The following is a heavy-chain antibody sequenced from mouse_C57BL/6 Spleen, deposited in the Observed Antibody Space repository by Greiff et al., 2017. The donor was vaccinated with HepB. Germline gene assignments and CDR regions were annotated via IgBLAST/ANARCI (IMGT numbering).Heavy chain of an antibody. D-gene: IGHD1-2*01. Sequence: QVQLQQPGAELVKPGASVKMSCKASGYTFTSYWITWVKQRPEQGLEWIGDIYPGSGSTNYNEKFKSKATLTVDTSSSTAYMQLSSLTSEDSAVYYCARGGTTAHYYAMDYWGQGTSVTVSS. CDR3: ARGGTTAHYYAMDY. CDR2: IYPGSGST. J-gene: IGHJ4*01. V-gene: IGHV1-55*01. CDR1: GYTFTSYW.